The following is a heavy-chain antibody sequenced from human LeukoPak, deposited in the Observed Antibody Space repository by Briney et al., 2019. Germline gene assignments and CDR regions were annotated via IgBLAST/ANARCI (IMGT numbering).Heavy chain of an antibody. CDR1: GGSISSYY. CDR3: AREFSDYYDSSECFDY. Sequence: SETLSLTCTVSGGSISSYYWSWIRQPPGKGLEWIGYIYYSGSTNYNPSLKSRVTISVDTSKNQFSLKLSSVTAADTAVYYCAREFSDYYDSSECFDYWGQGTLVTVSS. V-gene: IGHV4-59*12. D-gene: IGHD3-22*01. CDR2: IYYSGST. J-gene: IGHJ4*02.